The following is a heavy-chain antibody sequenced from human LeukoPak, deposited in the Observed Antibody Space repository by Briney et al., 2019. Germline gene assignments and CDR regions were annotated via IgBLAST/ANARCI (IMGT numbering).Heavy chain of an antibody. CDR2: ISYDGSNK. CDR1: GFTFSDHY. D-gene: IGHD6-19*01. V-gene: IGHV3-30*18. Sequence: PGGSLRLSCATSGFTFSDHYMDWVRQAPGKGLEWVAVISYDGSNKYYADSVKGRFTISRDNSKNTLYLQMNSLRAEDTAVYYCAKLGGHPGAVAGTERAFDIWGQGTMVTVSS. J-gene: IGHJ3*02. CDR3: AKLGGHPGAVAGTERAFDI.